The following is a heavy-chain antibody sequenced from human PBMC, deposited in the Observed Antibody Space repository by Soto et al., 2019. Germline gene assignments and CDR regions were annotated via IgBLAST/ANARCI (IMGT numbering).Heavy chain of an antibody. J-gene: IGHJ4*02. CDR2: IYYSGST. V-gene: IGHV4-31*03. CDR3: ARSGYSYGPNPLLY. Sequence: SETLSLTCTVSGSSISSGGYYWSWIRQQPGKGLEWIGYIYYSGSTYYNPSLKSRVTISVDTSKNQFSLKLSSVTAADTAVYYCARSGYSYGPNPLLYWGQGTLVTVSS. D-gene: IGHD5-18*01. CDR1: GSSISSGGYY.